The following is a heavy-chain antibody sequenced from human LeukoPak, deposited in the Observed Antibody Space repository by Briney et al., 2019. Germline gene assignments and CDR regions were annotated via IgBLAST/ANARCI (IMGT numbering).Heavy chain of an antibody. J-gene: IGHJ6*02. CDR2: INHRGST. D-gene: IGHD1-26*01. CDR1: GGSFSGFY. V-gene: IGHV4-34*01. CDR3: ARDGKISPYFGMDV. Sequence: ASETLSLTCAVYGGSFSGFYWSWIRQPPGKGLEWIGEINHRGSTNYNPSLKSRVTISIDTSKNQFSLKLNSVTAADTAVYYCARDGKISPYFGMDVWGQGTTVTVSS.